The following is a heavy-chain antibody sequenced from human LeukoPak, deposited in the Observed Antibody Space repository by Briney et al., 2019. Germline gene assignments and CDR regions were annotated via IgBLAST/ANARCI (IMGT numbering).Heavy chain of an antibody. CDR2: ISYDGSNK. J-gene: IGHJ4*02. CDR3: AKDDSKIQPFDY. Sequence: GRSLRLSCAASGFTFSSYSMHWVRQAPGKGLEWVALISYDGSNKFYADSVKGRFTISRDNSKNTVYLQMNSLRAEDTAVYYCAKDDSKIQPFDYWSQGALVTVSS. V-gene: IGHV3-30-3*01. CDR1: GFTFSSYS. D-gene: IGHD5-18*01.